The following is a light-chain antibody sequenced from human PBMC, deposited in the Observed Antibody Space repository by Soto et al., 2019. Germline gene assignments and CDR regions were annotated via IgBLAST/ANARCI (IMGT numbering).Light chain of an antibody. J-gene: IGKJ4*01. CDR3: QQYDNLPLT. CDR2: DAS. Sequence: DIQRTHSPSSLSASVGDRVTITCHASQDIKNYLNWYRQKSGKAPKLLIYDASDLETGVPSRFSGSGSGTDFTFTINSLQPEDIATYYCQQYDNLPLTFGGGTKVDIK. CDR1: QDIKNY. V-gene: IGKV1-33*01.